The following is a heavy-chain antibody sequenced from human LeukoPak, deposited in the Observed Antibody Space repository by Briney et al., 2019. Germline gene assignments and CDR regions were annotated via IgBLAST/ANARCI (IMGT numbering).Heavy chain of an antibody. V-gene: IGHV3-74*01. D-gene: IGHD4-23*01. CDR1: GFTFSSYW. Sequence: PGGSLRLSCAASGFTFSSYWMNWVRHAPGKGLGWVSRIASEGSSTTYADSVKGRFSISRDNAKNTLYLQMNSLRVEDTAVYYCARGRPHGNDYWGQGTLVTVSS. J-gene: IGHJ4*02. CDR3: ARGRPHGNDY. CDR2: IASEGSST.